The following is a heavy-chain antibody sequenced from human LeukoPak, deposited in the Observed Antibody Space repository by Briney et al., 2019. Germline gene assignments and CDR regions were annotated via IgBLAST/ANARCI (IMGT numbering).Heavy chain of an antibody. Sequence: GGSLRLSCEASGITFSSYLMTWVRQGPGKGLEWVADISGSGGPTDYADSVKGRFTISRDNSKNTLFLQMNSLRDGDTAIYYCATYRQVLLPFESWGQGTLVTVSS. D-gene: IGHD2-8*02. CDR1: GITFSSYL. CDR2: ISGSGGPT. CDR3: ATYRQVLLPFES. J-gene: IGHJ4*02. V-gene: IGHV3-23*01.